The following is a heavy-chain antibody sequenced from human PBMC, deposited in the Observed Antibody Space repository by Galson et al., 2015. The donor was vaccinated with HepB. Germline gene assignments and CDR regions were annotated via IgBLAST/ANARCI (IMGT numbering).Heavy chain of an antibody. CDR2: ISSSSSYT. CDR3: ARDQDSYGYSGAFVI. Sequence: SLRLSCAASGFTFSDYYMSWIRQAPGKGLEWVSYISSSSSYTNYADSVKGRFTISRDNAKNSLYLQMNSLRAEDTAVYYCARDQDSYGYSGAFVIWGQGTMVTVSS. V-gene: IGHV3-11*05. CDR1: GFTFSDYY. J-gene: IGHJ3*02. D-gene: IGHD5-18*01.